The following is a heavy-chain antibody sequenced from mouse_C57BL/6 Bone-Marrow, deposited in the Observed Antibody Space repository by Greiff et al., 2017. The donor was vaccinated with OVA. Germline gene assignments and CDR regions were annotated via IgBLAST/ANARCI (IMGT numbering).Heavy chain of an antibody. J-gene: IGHJ4*01. CDR1: GYTFTSYW. CDR2: IDPSDSYT. V-gene: IGHV1-50*01. CDR3: ARRYYYGSSYFYYAMDY. Sequence: VQLQQPGAELVKPGASVKLSCKASGYTFTSYWMQWVKQRPGQGLEWIGEIDPSDSYTNYNQKFKGKATLTVDTSSSTAYMQLSSLTSEDSAVYYCARRYYYGSSYFYYAMDYWGQGTSVTVSS. D-gene: IGHD1-1*01.